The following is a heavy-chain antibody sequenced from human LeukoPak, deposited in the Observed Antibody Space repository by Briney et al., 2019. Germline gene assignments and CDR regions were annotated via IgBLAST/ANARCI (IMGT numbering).Heavy chain of an antibody. CDR3: ARDPGGDSSGLDY. Sequence: SETLSLTCTVSGGSISSSSYYWGWIRQPPGKGLEWIGYIYYSGSSYYNPSLKSRVTISVDTSKNQFSLKLRSVTAADTAMYYCARDPGGDSSGLDYWGQGTLVTVSS. J-gene: IGHJ4*02. CDR1: GGSISSSSYY. CDR2: IYYSGSS. D-gene: IGHD3-22*01. V-gene: IGHV4-30-4*08.